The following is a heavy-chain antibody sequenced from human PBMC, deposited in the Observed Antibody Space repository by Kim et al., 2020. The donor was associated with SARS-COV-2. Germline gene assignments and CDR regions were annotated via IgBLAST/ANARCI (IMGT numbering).Heavy chain of an antibody. CDR1: GGSISSSSYY. V-gene: IGHV4-39*01. CDR3: ARLNFLGGGFDY. CDR2: IYYSGST. J-gene: IGHJ4*02. Sequence: SETLSLTCTVSGGSISSSSYYWGWIRQPPGKGLEWIGSIYYSGSTYYNPSLKSRVTISVDTSKNQFSLKLSSVTAADTAVYYCARLNFLGGGFDYWGQGTLVTVSS. D-gene: IGHD3-16*01.